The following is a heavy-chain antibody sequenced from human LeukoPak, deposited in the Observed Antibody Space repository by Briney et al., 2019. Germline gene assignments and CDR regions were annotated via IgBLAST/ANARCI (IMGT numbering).Heavy chain of an antibody. CDR3: ARGAYDYVWGSYRPFDY. CDR2: ICSSGSTI. D-gene: IGHD3-16*02. Sequence: PWGALKLSCAAPGFTLSDYYMSWIRQAPGKGLEWVSYICSSGSTIYYADSVKGRFTISRDNAKNSLYLQMNSLRAEDTAVYYCARGAYDYVWGSYRPFDYWGQGTLVTVSS. J-gene: IGHJ4*02. V-gene: IGHV3-11*04. CDR1: GFTLSDYY.